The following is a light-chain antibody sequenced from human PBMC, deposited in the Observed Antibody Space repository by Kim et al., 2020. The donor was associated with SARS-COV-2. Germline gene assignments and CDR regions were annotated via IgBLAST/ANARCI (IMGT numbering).Light chain of an antibody. CDR3: QVWDSSSDHVV. CDR1: NIGSRS. J-gene: IGLJ2*01. Sequence: PVKTARITCGVNNIGSRSVHLYQQKPGQAPVLVIYYDSDRPSGIPERFSGSNSGNTATLTISRVEAGDEADYYCQVWDSSSDHVVFGGGTQLTVL. CDR2: YDS. V-gene: IGLV3-21*04.